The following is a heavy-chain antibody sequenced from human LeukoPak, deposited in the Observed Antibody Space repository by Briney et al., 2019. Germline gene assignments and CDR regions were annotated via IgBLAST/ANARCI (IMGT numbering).Heavy chain of an antibody. CDR2: ISASGGYT. D-gene: IGHD4-17*01. J-gene: IGHJ4*02. V-gene: IGHV3-23*01. Sequence: PGGSLRLSCAASGFTFSSYAVSWVRQAPGKGLEWVSAISASGGYTYYADSVKGRFTISRDNSKNTLYLQMNSLRAEDTAVYYCARALDYGDSGFDYWGQGTLVTVSS. CDR3: ARALDYGDSGFDY. CDR1: GFTFSSYA.